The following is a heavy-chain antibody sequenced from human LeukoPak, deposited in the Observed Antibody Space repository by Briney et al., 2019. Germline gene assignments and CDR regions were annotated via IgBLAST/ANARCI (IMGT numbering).Heavy chain of an antibody. CDR1: GYTFTSYY. D-gene: IGHD2-15*01. CDR3: ARGYCSGGSCYNYFDY. J-gene: IGHJ4*02. CDR2: INPSGGST. Sequence: ASVKVSCKASGYTFTSYYMHWVRQAPGQGLEWMGIINPSGGSTGYAQKFQGRVTMTRDTSTSTVYMELSSLRSEDTAVYYCARGYCSGGSCYNYFDYWGQGTLVTVSS. V-gene: IGHV1-46*01.